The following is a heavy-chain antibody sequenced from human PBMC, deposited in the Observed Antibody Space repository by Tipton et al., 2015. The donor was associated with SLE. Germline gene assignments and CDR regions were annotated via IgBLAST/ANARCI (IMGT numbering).Heavy chain of an antibody. D-gene: IGHD3-22*01. CDR1: GYSISRGYY. CDR3: ARGLPWDYDSSGYM. J-gene: IGHJ4*02. V-gene: IGHV4-38-2*02. CDR2: IFYSGST. Sequence: TLSLTCSVSGYSISRGYYWDWFRQSPGEGGEWIGSIFYSGSTHYNPALQSRVTISVDTSKNQFSLKLTSVTAADTADYYCARGLPWDYDSSGYMWGQGTVVTVSS.